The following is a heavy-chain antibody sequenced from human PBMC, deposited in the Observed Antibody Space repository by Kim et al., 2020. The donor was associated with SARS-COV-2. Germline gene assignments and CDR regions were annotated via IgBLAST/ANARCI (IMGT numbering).Heavy chain of an antibody. CDR1: GGSISSSSYY. CDR3: ARQHYSSGWGGNWFDP. V-gene: IGHV4-39*01. J-gene: IGHJ5*02. Sequence: SETLSLTCTVSGGSISSSSYYWGWIRQPPGKGLEWIGSIYYSGSTYYNPSLKSRVTISVDTSKNQFSLKLSSVTAADTAVYYCARQHYSSGWGGNWFDPWGQGTLVTVSS. D-gene: IGHD6-19*01. CDR2: IYYSGST.